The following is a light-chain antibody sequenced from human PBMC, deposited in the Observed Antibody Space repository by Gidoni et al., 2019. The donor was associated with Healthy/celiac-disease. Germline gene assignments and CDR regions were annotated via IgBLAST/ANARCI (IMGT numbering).Light chain of an antibody. V-gene: IGLV2-23*02. CDR2: EVS. J-gene: IGLJ2*01. CDR3: CSYAGSSTVV. CDR1: SSDVGSYNL. Sequence: QSALPQPASVSGSPGQSITLSCTGTSSDVGSYNLVSWYQQHPGKAPKLMIYEVSKRPSGVSNRFSGSKSGNTASLTISGLQAEDEADYYCCSYAGSSTVVFGGGTKLTVL.